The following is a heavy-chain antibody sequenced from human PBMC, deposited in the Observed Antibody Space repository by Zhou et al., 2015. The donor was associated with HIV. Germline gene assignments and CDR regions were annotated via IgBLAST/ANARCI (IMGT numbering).Heavy chain of an antibody. CDR3: AREGEGRMATVTFAFVC. CDR2: ITPMFGTA. CDR1: GGTFSSYT. V-gene: IGHV1-69*01. Sequence: QVQLVQSGTEVKKPGSSVKVSCKASGGTFSSYTLSWVRQAPGQGFEWMGGITPMFGTANYAQKFQGRATITADESTRTTYMELKSLRSEDTAVYYCAREGEGRMATVTFAFVCLGPKGQWSVSLQ. D-gene: IGHD5-12*01. J-gene: IGHJ3*01.